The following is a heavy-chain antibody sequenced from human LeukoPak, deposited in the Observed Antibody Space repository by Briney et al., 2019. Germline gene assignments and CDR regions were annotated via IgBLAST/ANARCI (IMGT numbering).Heavy chain of an antibody. CDR3: ARLDGGYSGY. J-gene: IGHJ4*02. Sequence: SETLSLTCTVSCGSISSYYWSWIRQSPGKGLEWIGYIYYSGSTNYNPSLKSRVTISVDTSKNQFSLKLSSVTAADTAVYYCARLDGGYSGYWGQGTLVTVSS. D-gene: IGHD5-12*01. CDR2: IYYSGST. CDR1: CGSISSYY. V-gene: IGHV4-59*08.